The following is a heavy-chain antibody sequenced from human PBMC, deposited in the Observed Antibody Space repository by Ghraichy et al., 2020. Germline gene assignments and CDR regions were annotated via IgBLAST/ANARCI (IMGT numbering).Heavy chain of an antibody. V-gene: IGHV4-39*01. J-gene: IGHJ4*02. Sequence: ESLNISCRVSGDSISSDTYYWAWIRQPPGKGLEWIGNISYSGSTYYNPSLKSRVTISVDTSKNQFSLNLSSVTAADTAVYYCARLGGIILVPVFDSWGQGTLVTVSS. CDR2: ISYSGST. D-gene: IGHD3-10*01. CDR1: GDSISSDTYY. CDR3: ARLGGIILVPVFDS.